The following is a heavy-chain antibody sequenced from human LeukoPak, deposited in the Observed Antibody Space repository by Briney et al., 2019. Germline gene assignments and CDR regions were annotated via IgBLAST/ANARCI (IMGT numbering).Heavy chain of an antibody. CDR1: GFTFSSYA. J-gene: IGHJ4*02. Sequence: PGGSLRLSCSASGFTFSSYAMHWVRQAPGKGLEYVPAISSNGGSTYYADSVKGRFTISRDNSKNTLYLQMSSLRAEDTAVYYCVLGPTNFIAAAGGYFDYWGQGTLVTVSS. CDR3: VLGPTNFIAAAGGYFDY. D-gene: IGHD6-13*01. CDR2: ISSNGGST. V-gene: IGHV3-64D*06.